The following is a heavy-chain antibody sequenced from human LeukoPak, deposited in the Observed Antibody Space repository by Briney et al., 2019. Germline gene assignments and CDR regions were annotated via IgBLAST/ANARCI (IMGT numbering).Heavy chain of an antibody. CDR1: GFTFTTYG. D-gene: IGHD6-13*01. CDR3: ASTRSSSWYVPLDY. V-gene: IGHV3-30*02. CDR2: IRYDGSNK. J-gene: IGHJ4*02. Sequence: PGGSLRLSCAASGFTFTTYGRHWVRQAPGKGLEGVAFIRYDGSNKYYADSVKGRFTISRDNSKNTLYLQMNSLRAEDTAVYYCASTRSSSWYVPLDYWGQGTLVTVSS.